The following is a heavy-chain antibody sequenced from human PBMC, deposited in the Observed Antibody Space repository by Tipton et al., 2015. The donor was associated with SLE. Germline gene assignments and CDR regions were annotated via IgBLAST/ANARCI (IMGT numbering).Heavy chain of an antibody. CDR3: ARGCSSSTCEPFYFFGMDV. CDR2: MFFSGNT. Sequence: TLSLTCAVYGRSFIGSYWTWIRQPPGKGLEWIGYMFFSGNTHYPPTLNPSLKSRVTISGDMSKNQFSLRLISVTAADTAVYYCARGCSSSTCEPFYFFGMDVWGQGTTVTVSS. CDR1: GRSFIGSY. J-gene: IGHJ6*02. V-gene: IGHV4-59*12. D-gene: IGHD2-2*01.